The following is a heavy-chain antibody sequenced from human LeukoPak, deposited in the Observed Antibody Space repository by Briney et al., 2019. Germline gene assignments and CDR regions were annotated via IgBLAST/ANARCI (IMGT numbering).Heavy chain of an antibody. CDR3: ARNLGYCSSTSCQNWFDP. V-gene: IGHV4-4*07. Sequence: PSETLSLTCTVSGGSISSYYWSWIRQPAGKGLEWIGRIYTSGSTNYNPSLKSRVTMSVDTSKNQFSLKLSSVTAADTAVYYCARNLGYCSSTSCQNWFDPWGQGTLVTVSS. D-gene: IGHD2-2*01. J-gene: IGHJ5*02. CDR1: GGSISSYY. CDR2: IYTSGST.